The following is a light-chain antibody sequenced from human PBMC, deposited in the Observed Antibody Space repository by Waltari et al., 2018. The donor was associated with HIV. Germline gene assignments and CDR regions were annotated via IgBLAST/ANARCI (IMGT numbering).Light chain of an antibody. CDR2: VTS. Sequence: DIQMTQSPSSLSAFVGDSVTITCRASQSISNFLTGYQQKPGKSPQVLIYVTSNLQSGVPSRFSGSRSGTDFTLTISSLQPEDSATYYCLQTYSTTWTFGQGTKVEIK. CDR3: LQTYSTTWT. V-gene: IGKV1-39*01. CDR1: QSISNF. J-gene: IGKJ1*01.